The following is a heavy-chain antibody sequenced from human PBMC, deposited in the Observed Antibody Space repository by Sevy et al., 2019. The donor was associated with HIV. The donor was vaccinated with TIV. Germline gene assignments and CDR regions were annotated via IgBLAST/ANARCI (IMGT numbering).Heavy chain of an antibody. CDR2: IYGSGSTT. D-gene: IGHD3-22*01. J-gene: IGHJ3*01. CDR1: GFTVVSYA. V-gene: IGHV3-23*01. CDR3: AGGRFDSSGSFDAFDL. Sequence: GGSLRLSCKPSGFTVVSYAMNWVRQAPGKGLEWVSTIYGSGSTTYHADSLRGRFSISRDDSKNTLYLQMNSLKTEDTAVYYCAGGRFDSSGSFDAFDLWGQGTMVTVSS.